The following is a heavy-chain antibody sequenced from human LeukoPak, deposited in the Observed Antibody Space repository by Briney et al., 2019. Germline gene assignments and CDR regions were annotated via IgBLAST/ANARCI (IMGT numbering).Heavy chain of an antibody. CDR2: ISSGGST. J-gene: IGHJ4*02. Sequence: PGGSLRLSCAASGFTVRSNYMSWVRQAPGKGLEWVSVISSGGSTYCADSVKGRFTISRDSSKNTLYLQTKSLRAEDTALYYCSRDRMGTKSFDYWGQGTLVTVSS. CDR3: SRDRMGTKSFDY. CDR1: GFTVRSNY. D-gene: IGHD5-24*01. V-gene: IGHV3-66*01.